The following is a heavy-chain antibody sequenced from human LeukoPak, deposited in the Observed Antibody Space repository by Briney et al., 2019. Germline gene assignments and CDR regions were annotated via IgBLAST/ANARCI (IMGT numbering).Heavy chain of an antibody. Sequence: PSETLSLTCTVSGGSISSGDYYWSWIRQPPGKGLEWIGYIYYSGSTHYNPSLKSRVTLSEDTSKNQFSLKLTSVTAADTAVYYCARVPIFAYYYYYGVDVWGQGTTVTVSS. CDR3: ARVPIFAYYYYYGVDV. CDR2: IYYSGST. V-gene: IGHV4-30-4*01. D-gene: IGHD3-9*01. CDR1: GGSISSGDYY. J-gene: IGHJ6*02.